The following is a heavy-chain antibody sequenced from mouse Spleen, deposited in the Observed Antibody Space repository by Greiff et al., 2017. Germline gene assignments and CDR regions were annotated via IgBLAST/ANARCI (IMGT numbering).Heavy chain of an antibody. CDR1: GYTFTSYW. CDR3: ARWSLYYNV. Sequence: VKLMESGAELVMPGASVKLSCKASGYTFTSYWMHWVKQRPGQGLEWIGEIDPSDSYTNYNQKFKGKATLTVDKSSSTAYMQLSSLTSEDSAVYYCARWSLYYNVWGAGTTVTVSS. D-gene: IGHD2-12*01. V-gene: IGHV1-69*01. J-gene: IGHJ1*01. CDR2: IDPSDSYT.